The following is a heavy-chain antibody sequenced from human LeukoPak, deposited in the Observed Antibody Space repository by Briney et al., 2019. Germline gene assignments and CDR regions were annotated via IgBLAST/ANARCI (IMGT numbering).Heavy chain of an antibody. CDR1: GFTFRSYG. CDR3: AKDQLRMVRGAPRWFDP. D-gene: IGHD3-10*01. V-gene: IGHV3-30*02. CDR2: IRYDGSNK. J-gene: IGHJ5*02. Sequence: GGSLRLSCAASGFTFRSYGMHGVPQAPGKGLEGVAFIRYDGSNKYYADSVKGRFTISRDNSKNTLYLQMNSLRAEDTAVYYCAKDQLRMVRGAPRWFDPWGQGTLVTVSS.